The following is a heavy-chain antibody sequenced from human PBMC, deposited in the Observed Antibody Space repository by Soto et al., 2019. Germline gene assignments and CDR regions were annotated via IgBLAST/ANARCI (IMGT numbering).Heavy chain of an antibody. Sequence: QFQLVQSGAEVKKPGASVRVSCKASGYTFVNHGIHWVRQAPGQGLEWMGWISGYTGNTNYAERFQGRVTLTTDTSTSTAYLELSRLRSDDTAVFYCAREIVGRAYDIWGQGTLVTVSS. J-gene: IGHJ4*03. CDR3: AREIVGRAYDI. V-gene: IGHV1-18*04. D-gene: IGHD1-26*01. CDR1: GYTFVNHG. CDR2: ISGYTGNT.